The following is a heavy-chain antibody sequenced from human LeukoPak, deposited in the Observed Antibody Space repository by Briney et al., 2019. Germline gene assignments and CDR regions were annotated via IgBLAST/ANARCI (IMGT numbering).Heavy chain of an antibody. D-gene: IGHD6-19*01. CDR1: GYTLTELS. CDR2: FDREDGET. J-gene: IGHJ4*02. Sequence: ASVKVSCKVSGYTLTELSMHGVRQAPGKGLEWMGGFDREDGETIYAQKFQGRVTMTEDTSTDTAYMELSSLRSEDTAVHYCATSGPYSSGSTLGYWGQGTLVTVSS. CDR3: ATSGPYSSGSTLGY. V-gene: IGHV1-24*01.